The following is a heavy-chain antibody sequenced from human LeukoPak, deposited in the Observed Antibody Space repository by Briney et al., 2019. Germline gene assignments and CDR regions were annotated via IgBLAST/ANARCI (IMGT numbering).Heavy chain of an antibody. D-gene: IGHD3-22*01. CDR3: AREIGYSDY. V-gene: IGHV4-34*01. J-gene: IGHJ4*02. CDR1: GGSFSGYY. Sequence: PSETLSLTCAVYGGSFSGYYWSWIRQPPGKGLEWIGEINHSGSTNYNPSLKSRVTISVDTSKNQFSLKLSSVTAADTAVYYCAREIGYSDYWGQGTLVTVSS. CDR2: INHSGST.